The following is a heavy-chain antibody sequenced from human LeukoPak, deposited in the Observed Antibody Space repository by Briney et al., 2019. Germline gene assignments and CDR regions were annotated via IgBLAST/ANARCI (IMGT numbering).Heavy chain of an antibody. Sequence: GGSLKLSCVASGFAFSRYPMSWVRQAPGKGLEWVSGVSGSSSHTADADSVKGRFTISRDNSRNTLYLQMHSLRADDTAVYYCTKESDYSNAAPEWGFDSWGQGTLVTVSS. D-gene: IGHD3-3*01. CDR3: TKESDYSNAAPEWGFDS. V-gene: IGHV3-23*01. CDR1: GFAFSRYP. J-gene: IGHJ4*02. CDR2: VSGSSSHT.